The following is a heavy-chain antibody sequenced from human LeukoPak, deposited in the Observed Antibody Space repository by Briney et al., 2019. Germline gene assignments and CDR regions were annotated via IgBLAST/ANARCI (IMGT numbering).Heavy chain of an antibody. CDR3: ARDHLGYSFDY. Sequence: PGGSLRLSCAASGFTFSSYWMSWVRQTAQKVLEWVANTKEDGSEKYYVDSVKGRFTISRENTKNSLYLQMNSLRADDTAVYYCARDHLGYSFDYWGQGTLVTVSS. V-gene: IGHV3-7*04. J-gene: IGHJ4*02. CDR1: GFTFSSYW. CDR2: TKEDGSEK.